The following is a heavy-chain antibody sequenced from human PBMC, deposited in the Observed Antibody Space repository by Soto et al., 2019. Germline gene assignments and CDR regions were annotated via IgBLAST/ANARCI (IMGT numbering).Heavy chain of an antibody. D-gene: IGHD3-10*01. CDR1: GFSFSTYW. CDR3: ARGAYRAYYLDH. Sequence: EVQLVESGGGLVQPGGSLRLSCAASGFSFSTYWMHWVRQAPGKGLVWVSRIKGDESDTNYADSVKGRFTISRDNAQNTLYLQMSSLRAEDTAIYYCARGAYRAYYLDHWGQGDLVTIS. V-gene: IGHV3-74*01. J-gene: IGHJ4*02. CDR2: IKGDESDT.